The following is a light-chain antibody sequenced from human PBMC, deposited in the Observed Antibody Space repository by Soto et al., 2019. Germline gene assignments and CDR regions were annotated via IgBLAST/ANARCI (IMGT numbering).Light chain of an antibody. Sequence: EIVMTQSPGTLSMSPGERATLSCRASQSVTSTYLAWYQQKPGQAPRLVFYGASSRATGIPDRFSGSVSGTDLTLTISRLEPEDSAVYYCQQYGTSFAFGQGTRLAIK. V-gene: IGKV3-20*01. CDR3: QQYGTSFA. CDR1: QSVTSTY. CDR2: GAS. J-gene: IGKJ5*01.